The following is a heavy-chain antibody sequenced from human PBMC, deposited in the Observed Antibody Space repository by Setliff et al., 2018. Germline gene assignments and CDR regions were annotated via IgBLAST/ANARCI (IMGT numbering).Heavy chain of an antibody. CDR2: ISPYSGKT. V-gene: IGHV1-18*01. D-gene: IGHD3-22*01. CDR3: VRGQGPRTVVAIPFDH. J-gene: IGHJ4*02. CDR1: GYNFITPG. Sequence: ASVKVSCKTSGYNFITPGINWVRQAPGQGLEWVGWISPYSGKTDYAQKFQDRVIMTIDSATSTAYMELTSLTSDDTALYYCVRGQGPRTVVAIPFDHWGQGTLVTVSS.